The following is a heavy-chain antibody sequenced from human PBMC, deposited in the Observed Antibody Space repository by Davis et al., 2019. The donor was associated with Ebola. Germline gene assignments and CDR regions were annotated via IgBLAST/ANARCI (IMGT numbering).Heavy chain of an antibody. J-gene: IGHJ4*02. D-gene: IGHD2-2*02. CDR1: GFTFSSYW. Sequence: GESLKISCAVSGFTFSSYWMHWVRQAPGKGLVWVSRINSDGSSTSYADSVKGRFTISRDNAKNSLYLQMNSLRAEDTAVYYCARDLVVPAAIRGPFDYWGQGTLVTVSS. CDR3: ARDLVVPAAIRGPFDY. CDR2: INSDGSST. V-gene: IGHV3-74*01.